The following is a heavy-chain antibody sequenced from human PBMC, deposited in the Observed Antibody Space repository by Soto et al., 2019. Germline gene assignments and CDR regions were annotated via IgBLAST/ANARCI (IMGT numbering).Heavy chain of an antibody. Sequence: KQSQTLSLTCAISGDSVSSNSAAWNWIRQSPSRGLEWLGRTYYRSKWYNDYAVSVKSRITINPDTSKNQFSLQLNSVTPEDTAVYYCARDVGGCSSTSCYYYYYMDVWGKGTTVTVSS. CDR1: GDSVSSNSAA. D-gene: IGHD2-2*01. J-gene: IGHJ6*03. CDR2: TYYRSKWYN. V-gene: IGHV6-1*01. CDR3: ARDVGGCSSTSCYYYYYMDV.